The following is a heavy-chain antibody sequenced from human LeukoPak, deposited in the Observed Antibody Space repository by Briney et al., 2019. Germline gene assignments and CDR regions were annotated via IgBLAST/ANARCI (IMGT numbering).Heavy chain of an antibody. CDR2: ISYDGSNK. V-gene: IGHV3-30*03. J-gene: IGHJ3*02. CDR1: GFTFSSYG. CDR3: ARDTIPYGDYRPDAFDI. D-gene: IGHD4-17*01. Sequence: GGSLRLSCAASGFTFSSYGMHWVRQAPGKGLEWVAVISYDGSNKYYADSVKGRFTISRDNSKNTLYLQMNSLRAEDTAVYYCARDTIPYGDYRPDAFDIWGQGTMVTVSS.